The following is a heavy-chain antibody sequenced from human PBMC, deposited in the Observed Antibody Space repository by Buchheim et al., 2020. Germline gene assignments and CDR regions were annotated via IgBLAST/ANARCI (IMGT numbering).Heavy chain of an antibody. CDR1: GYSFTSYW. Sequence: EVQLVQSGAEVKKPGESLRISCKGSGYSFTSYWISWVRQMPGKGLEWMGRIDPSDSYTNYSPSFQGHVTISADKSISTAYLQWSSPKSSDTARNYCARHITHYYDSSGYRNWFDPWGQGTL. CDR2: IDPSDSYT. CDR3: ARHITHYYDSSGYRNWFDP. D-gene: IGHD3-22*01. J-gene: IGHJ5*02. V-gene: IGHV5-10-1*01.